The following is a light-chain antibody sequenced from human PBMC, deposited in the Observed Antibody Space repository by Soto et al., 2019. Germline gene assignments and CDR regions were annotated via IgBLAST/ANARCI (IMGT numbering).Light chain of an antibody. Sequence: EVVMTQSPATLSVSPGERATLSCRASQSVTSNYLAWYQQKPGQAPRLLIYGVSSRATGVPDRFSGSGSGTDFTLTISRLEPEDFAVYYCQQYTDWPLTFGQGTKVEGK. CDR3: QQYTDWPLT. V-gene: IGKV3-20*01. CDR2: GVS. J-gene: IGKJ1*01. CDR1: QSVTSNY.